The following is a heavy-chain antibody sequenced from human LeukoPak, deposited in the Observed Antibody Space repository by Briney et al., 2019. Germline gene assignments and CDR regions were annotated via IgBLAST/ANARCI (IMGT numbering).Heavy chain of an antibody. D-gene: IGHD3-10*01. CDR3: ARSLWSGDPYGGMDV. CDR1: GFTFTNYA. Sequence: GGSLRLSCSASGFTFTNYAIHWVRQAPGKGLEWVTVAWYDGSNKYYGGSVKGRFTISRDNSKNMVYLQMNSLRAEDTAVYYCARSLWSGDPYGGMDVWGQGTTVTVSS. J-gene: IGHJ6*02. V-gene: IGHV3-33*01. CDR2: AWYDGSNK.